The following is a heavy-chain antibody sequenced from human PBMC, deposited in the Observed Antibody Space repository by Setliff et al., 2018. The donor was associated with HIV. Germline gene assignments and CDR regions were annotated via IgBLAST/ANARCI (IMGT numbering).Heavy chain of an antibody. CDR1: GDSVSSRSYY. V-gene: IGHV4-61*03. CDR3: AKTQTVITVYGPFDS. D-gene: IGHD4-4*01. Sequence: SETLSLTCTVSGDSVSSRSYYWSWIRQPPGKGLEWIGYIYYSGSTNYNPSLKSRVTISVDTSKNPFSLKLRSVTAADTAMYYCAKTQTVITVYGPFDSWGQGTPVTVSS. J-gene: IGHJ4*02. CDR2: IYYSGST.